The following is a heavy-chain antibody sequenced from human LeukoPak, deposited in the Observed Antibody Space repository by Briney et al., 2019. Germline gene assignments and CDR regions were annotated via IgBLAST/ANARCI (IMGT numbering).Heavy chain of an antibody. D-gene: IGHD4-23*01. J-gene: IGHJ4*02. Sequence: ASVKVSCKASGYTFTSYGISWVRQAPGQGLEWMGWISAYNGNTNYAQKLQGRVTMTTDTSTSTVYMELRSLRSDDTAVYYCARVVLRWAYYFDYWGQGTLVTVSS. CDR2: ISAYNGNT. CDR3: ARVVLRWAYYFDY. V-gene: IGHV1-18*01. CDR1: GYTFTSYG.